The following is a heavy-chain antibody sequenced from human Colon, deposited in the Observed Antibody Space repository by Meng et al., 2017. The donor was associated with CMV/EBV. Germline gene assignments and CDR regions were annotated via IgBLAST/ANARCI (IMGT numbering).Heavy chain of an antibody. J-gene: IGHJ4*02. CDR3: ARAPGNYLSPYYFDF. Sequence: GGSLRLSCTASGFSFGDSYMTWIRQSPGKGLEWVSSISSRSTYISYADSVKGRFTVSRDDAKNSLYLQMDSLRAEDTAVYYCARAPGNYLSPYYFDFWGQGTLVTVSS. D-gene: IGHD1-14*01. CDR2: ISSRSTYI. V-gene: IGHV3-11*06. CDR1: GFSFGDSY.